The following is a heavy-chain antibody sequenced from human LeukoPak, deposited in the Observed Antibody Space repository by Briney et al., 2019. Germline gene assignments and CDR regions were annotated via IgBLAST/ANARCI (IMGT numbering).Heavy chain of an antibody. CDR1: GFTFSSYS. Sequence: GGSLRLSCAASGFTFSSYSMNWVRQAPGKGLGWVSSITSSTYIYYADSMKGRFTISRDNAKNSLYLQMDSLRAEDTAVYYCARGSSGSYYTLFDYWGQGTLVTVSS. V-gene: IGHV3-21*01. J-gene: IGHJ4*02. CDR2: ITSSTYI. CDR3: ARGSSGSYYTLFDY. D-gene: IGHD1-26*01.